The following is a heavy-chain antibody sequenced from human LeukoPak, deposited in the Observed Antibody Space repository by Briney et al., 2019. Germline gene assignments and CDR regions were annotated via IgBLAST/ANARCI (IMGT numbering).Heavy chain of an antibody. CDR2: MNPNSGNT. V-gene: IGHV1-8*01. Sequence: ASVKVSCKASGYTSTNYDINWVRQATGQGLEWMGWMNPNSGNTGCAQKFQGRVTMTRNTSISTAYMELSSLRSEDTAVYYCARVNCSSTSCRSKFLDYWGQGTLVTVSS. CDR1: GYTSTNYD. D-gene: IGHD2-2*01. CDR3: ARVNCSSTSCRSKFLDY. J-gene: IGHJ4*02.